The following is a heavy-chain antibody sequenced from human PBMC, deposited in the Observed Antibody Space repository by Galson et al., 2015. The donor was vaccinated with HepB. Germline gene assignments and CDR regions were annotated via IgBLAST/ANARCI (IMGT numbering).Heavy chain of an antibody. CDR2: IYWDDDK. Sequence: PALVKPTQTLTLTCTFSGFSLSTSGVGVGWIRQPPGKALEWLALIYWDDDKRYSPSLKSRLTITKDTSKNQVVLTMTNMDPVDTATYYCAHISAGDIVVALWGQGTLVTVSS. V-gene: IGHV2-5*02. CDR1: GFSLSTSGVG. CDR3: AHISAGDIVVAL. J-gene: IGHJ4*02. D-gene: IGHD2-15*01.